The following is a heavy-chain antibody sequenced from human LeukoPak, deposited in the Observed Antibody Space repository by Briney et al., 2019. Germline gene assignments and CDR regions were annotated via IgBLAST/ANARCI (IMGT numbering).Heavy chain of an antibody. J-gene: IGHJ4*02. D-gene: IGHD5-12*01. CDR1: GGSISSSSYY. V-gene: IGHV4-39*02. CDR2: IYYSGST. Sequence: SENLSLTCTVSGGSISSSSYYWGWIRQPPEKGLEWIGSIYYSGSTYYNPSLKSRITISVDTSKNQFSLKLSSVTAADTAVYYCAREMATNTRAFGYWGQGTLVTVSS. CDR3: AREMATNTRAFGY.